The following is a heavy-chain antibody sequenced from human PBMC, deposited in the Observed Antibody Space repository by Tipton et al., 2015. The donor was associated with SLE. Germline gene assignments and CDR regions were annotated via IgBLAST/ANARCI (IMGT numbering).Heavy chain of an antibody. CDR3: ASPYGGDYYDSSGYHL. J-gene: IGHJ4*02. Sequence: SLRLSCAASGFIFSSYAMSWVRQAPGKGLEWIAVIYGGAHNTFYADSMKGRFTISRDNSKNTLYLQMNSLRADDTAVYFCASPYGGDYYDSSGYHLWGQGTLVTVSS. CDR2: IYGGAHNT. D-gene: IGHD3-22*01. CDR1: GFIFSSYA. V-gene: IGHV3-23*03.